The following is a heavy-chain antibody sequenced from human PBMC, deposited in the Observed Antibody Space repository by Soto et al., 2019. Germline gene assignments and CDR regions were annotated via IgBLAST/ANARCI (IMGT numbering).Heavy chain of an antibody. CDR2: MNAGNGNT. V-gene: IGHV1-3*01. Sequence: QVRLEQSGADVKTPGASVKVSCQASGYTFNIYAIHWVRQAPGQRPEWMGWMNAGNGNTEYSPKFHGRVTMTRDRYARAAYMELSALTSEDTAVYYCARDCTYCGGDTGREAFDIWGQGTMVTVS. CDR1: GYTFNIYA. D-gene: IGHD2-21*01. CDR3: ARDCTYCGGDTGREAFDI. J-gene: IGHJ3*02.